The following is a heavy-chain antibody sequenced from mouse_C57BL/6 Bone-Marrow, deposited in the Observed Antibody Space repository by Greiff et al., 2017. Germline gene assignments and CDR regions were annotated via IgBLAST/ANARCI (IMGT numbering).Heavy chain of an antibody. CDR2: IDPSDSYT. Sequence: QVQLQQPGAELVRPGTSVKLSCKASGYTFNSYWLHWVKQRPGQGLEWIGVIDPSDSYTNYNQKFKAKATLTVDTSSSTAYMQLSSLTSEDSAVNNCARGFAYWGQGALVTVAA. V-gene: IGHV1-59*01. J-gene: IGHJ3*01. CDR1: GYTFNSYW. CDR3: ARGFAY.